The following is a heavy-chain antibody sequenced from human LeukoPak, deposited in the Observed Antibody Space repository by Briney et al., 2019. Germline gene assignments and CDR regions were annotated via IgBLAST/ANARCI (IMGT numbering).Heavy chain of an antibody. V-gene: IGHV1-18*01. CDR3: ARGAYSSGWAYFDH. J-gene: IGHJ4*02. CDR1: GYTFPSYG. CDR2: ISAYSGNT. D-gene: IGHD6-19*01. Sequence: ASVKVSCKASGYTFPSYGIGWVRQAPGQGLEWMGWISAYSGNTNYAQNLQGRVTMTTDTSTSTAYMELRSLRSDDTAVYYCARGAYSSGWAYFDHWGQGTLVTVSS.